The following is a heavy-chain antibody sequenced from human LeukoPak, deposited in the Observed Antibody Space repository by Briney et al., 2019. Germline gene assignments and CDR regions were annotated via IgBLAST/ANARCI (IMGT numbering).Heavy chain of an antibody. Sequence: GGSLRLSCAASGFTFSSYAMNWVRQAPGKGLEWVSAINSRGGSTYYADSVKGRFTISRDNSKNTLYLKMNSLRAEDTAIYYCAKGPMAWFDYWGQGTLVTVSS. J-gene: IGHJ4*02. CDR2: INSRGGST. CDR3: AKGPMAWFDY. CDR1: GFTFSSYA. V-gene: IGHV3-23*01. D-gene: IGHD3-10*01.